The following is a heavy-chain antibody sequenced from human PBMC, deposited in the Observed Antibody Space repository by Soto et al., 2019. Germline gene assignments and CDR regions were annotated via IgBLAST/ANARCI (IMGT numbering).Heavy chain of an antibody. J-gene: IGHJ4*02. Sequence: SVKVSCKASGGTFGSQGIAWVRQAPGQGLEWMGGFIAMLGTPTYAKKVQGRATISADESLTSSYLELRSLRSEDTGVYFCARGAIANFDYWGQGTVVTVSS. D-gene: IGHD2-2*01. V-gene: IGHV1-69*13. CDR1: GGTFGSQG. CDR3: ARGAIANFDY. CDR2: FIAMLGTP.